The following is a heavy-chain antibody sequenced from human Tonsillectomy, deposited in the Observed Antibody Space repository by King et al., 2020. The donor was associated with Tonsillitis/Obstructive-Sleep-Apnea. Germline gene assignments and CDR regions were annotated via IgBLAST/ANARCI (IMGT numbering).Heavy chain of an antibody. CDR2: IFPSDSDT. D-gene: IGHD1-1*01. CDR1: GYRFTGYW. V-gene: IGHV5-51*01. J-gene: IGHJ4*02. Sequence: QLVQSGAEVKKPGESLKISYKGSGYRFTGYWIGWVRQMPGKGLEWMGIIFPSDSDTRYSPSFQGQVTISADKSINTAYLQWSSLKASDTAMYYCARSAPGTGNTPFDSWGQGTLVTVSS. CDR3: ARSAPGTGNTPFDS.